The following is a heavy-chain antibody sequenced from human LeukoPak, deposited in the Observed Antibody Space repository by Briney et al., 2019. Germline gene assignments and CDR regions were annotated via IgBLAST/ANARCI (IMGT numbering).Heavy chain of an antibody. Sequence: SETLSLTCTVSGGSISSSSYYWGWIRQPPGKGLEWIGSIYYSGSTYYNPSLKSRVTISVDTSKNQFSLKLSSVTAADTAVYYCARGAPLLPWGQGTLVTVSS. CDR2: IYYSGST. D-gene: IGHD2/OR15-2a*01. CDR1: GGSISSSSYY. CDR3: ARGAPLLP. V-gene: IGHV4-39*07. J-gene: IGHJ5*02.